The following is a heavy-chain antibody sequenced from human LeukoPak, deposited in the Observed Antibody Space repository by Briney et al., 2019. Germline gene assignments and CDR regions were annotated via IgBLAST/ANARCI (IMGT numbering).Heavy chain of an antibody. CDR1: GGTFSSYA. J-gene: IGHJ6*04. Sequence: GASVKVSCKASGGTFSSYAISWVRQAPGQGLEWMGGIIPIFGTANYAQKFQGRVTITADESTSTAYMELSSLRSEDTAVYYCARCEAMGPLDYGMDVWGKGTTVTVSS. D-gene: IGHD5-18*01. CDR3: ARCEAMGPLDYGMDV. V-gene: IGHV1-69*13. CDR2: IIPIFGTA.